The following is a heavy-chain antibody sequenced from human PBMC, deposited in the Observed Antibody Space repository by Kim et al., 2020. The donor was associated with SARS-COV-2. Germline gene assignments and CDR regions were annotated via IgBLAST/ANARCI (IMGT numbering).Heavy chain of an antibody. CDR1: GFTFSSYD. V-gene: IGHV3-13*01. D-gene: IGHD4-17*01. CDR3: ARGYGDYGLDY. Sequence: GGSLRLSCAASGFTFSSYDMHWVRQATGKGLEWVSAIGTAGDTYYPGSVKGRFTISRENAKNSLYLQMNSLRAGDTAVYYCARGYGDYGLDYWGQGTLVTVSS. J-gene: IGHJ4*02. CDR2: IGTAGDT.